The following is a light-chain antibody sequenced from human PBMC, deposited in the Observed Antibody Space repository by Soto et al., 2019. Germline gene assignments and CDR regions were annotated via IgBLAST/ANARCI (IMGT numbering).Light chain of an antibody. J-gene: IGKJ4*01. V-gene: IGKV3-15*01. CDR3: QPFADFLRLS. CDR2: GAS. CDR1: QSVSSN. Sequence: DIGITQCPATLSVYPGERATLSCRASQSVSSNLAWYQQKPGQAPRLLIYGASTRATGIPARFSGSGSGTEFNLTISSLQSEDFAAYFCQPFADFLRLSFCGVTKVDIK.